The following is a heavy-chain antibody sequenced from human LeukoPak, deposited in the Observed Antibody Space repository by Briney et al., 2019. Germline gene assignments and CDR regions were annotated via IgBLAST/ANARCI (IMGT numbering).Heavy chain of an antibody. Sequence: SETLSLTCTVSGGSISSYYWSWIRQPPGKGLEWIGYIYYSGSTNYSPSLKSRVTISVDTSKNQFSLKLSSVTAADTAVYYCARRHNYYYYMDVWGKGTTVTVSS. CDR1: GGSISSYY. CDR3: ARRHNYYYYMDV. V-gene: IGHV4-59*08. J-gene: IGHJ6*03. CDR2: IYYSGST.